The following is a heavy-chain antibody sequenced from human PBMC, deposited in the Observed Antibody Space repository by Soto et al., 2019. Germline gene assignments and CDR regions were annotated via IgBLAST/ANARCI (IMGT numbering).Heavy chain of an antibody. V-gene: IGHV3-23*01. CDR3: AADPDDFNFDY. D-gene: IGHD3-3*01. J-gene: IGHJ4*02. CDR1: GFTFSSYA. Sequence: EVQLLESGGGLVQPGGSLRLSCAASGFTFSSYAMSWVRQAPGKGLEWVSAISGSGGSTYYADSVKDRFTISRDNSKNTLYLQMNSLRAEDTAIYYCAADPDDFNFDYWGQGTLVTVSS. CDR2: ISGSGGST.